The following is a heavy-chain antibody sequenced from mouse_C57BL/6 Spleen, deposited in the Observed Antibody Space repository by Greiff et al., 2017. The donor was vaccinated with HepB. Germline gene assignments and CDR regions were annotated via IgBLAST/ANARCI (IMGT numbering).Heavy chain of an antibody. Sequence: EVKLVESGGGLVQSGRSLRLSCATSGFTFSDFYMEWVRQAPGKGLEWIAASRNKANDYTTEYSASVKGRFIVSRDTSQSILYLQMNALRAEDTAIYYCARDAQYYSVGYFDVWGTGTTVTVSS. CDR1: GFTFSDFY. CDR3: ARDAQYYSVGYFDV. CDR2: SRNKANDYTT. D-gene: IGHD1-1*01. V-gene: IGHV7-1*01. J-gene: IGHJ1*03.